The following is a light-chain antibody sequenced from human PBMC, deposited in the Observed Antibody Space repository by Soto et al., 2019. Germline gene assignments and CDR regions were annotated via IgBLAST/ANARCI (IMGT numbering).Light chain of an antibody. CDR3: SSYTSSSTDV. V-gene: IGLV2-14*01. Sequence: QSVLTQPASVSGSPGQSITISCTGTRSDVGGYNYVSWYQQHPGKAPKRMIDDVSNRPSGVSNHFSGSKSGNTASLTISGLQAEDGADYYCSSYTSSSTDVFGTGTKLTVL. CDR1: RSDVGGYNY. J-gene: IGLJ1*01. CDR2: DVS.